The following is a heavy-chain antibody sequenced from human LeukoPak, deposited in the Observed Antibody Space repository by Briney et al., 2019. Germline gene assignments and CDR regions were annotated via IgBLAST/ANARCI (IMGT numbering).Heavy chain of an antibody. D-gene: IGHD3-10*01. CDR2: INPNSGGT. V-gene: IGHV1-2*04. J-gene: IGHJ4*02. CDR1: GYTYTGYY. CDR3: ASGGDYGSGSYLVY. Sequence: GASVNVSCKASGYTYTGYYMHWLRQAPGQGREGMGWINPNSGGTNYEQKFQGWVTMTRDTSISTAYMELSRPRSDDTAEYYCASGGDYGSGSYLVYWGQGTLVTVSS.